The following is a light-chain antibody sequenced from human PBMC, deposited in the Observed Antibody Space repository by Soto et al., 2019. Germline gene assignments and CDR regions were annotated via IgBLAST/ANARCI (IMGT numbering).Light chain of an antibody. Sequence: EIVLTQSPGTLSLSPGEIATLSCRASQSVSSSYLAWYQQKPGQAPRLLIYGASSRATGIPDRFSGSGSGTDFTLTIIRLEPEDVAVYYCQQYGSSPETFGQGTKVEL. CDR1: QSVSSSY. V-gene: IGKV3-20*01. CDR3: QQYGSSPET. CDR2: GAS. J-gene: IGKJ1*01.